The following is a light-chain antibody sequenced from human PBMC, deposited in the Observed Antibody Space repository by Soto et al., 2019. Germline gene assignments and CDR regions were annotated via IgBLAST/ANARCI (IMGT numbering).Light chain of an antibody. J-gene: IGLJ1*01. CDR3: SSYTTMSTKV. CDR1: SNDVGAYDY. CDR2: EVR. V-gene: IGLV2-14*01. Sequence: QSALTQPASVSGSPGQSITISCTGTSNDVGAYDYVSWYQQHPGKPPKLMIFEVRNRPSGVSSRFSGSRSGNTASLTISGLQAEHEADYYCSSYTTMSTKVFGTGTKLTVL.